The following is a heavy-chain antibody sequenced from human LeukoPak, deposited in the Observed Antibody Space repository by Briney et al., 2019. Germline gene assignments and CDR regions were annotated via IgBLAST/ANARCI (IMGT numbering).Heavy chain of an antibody. Sequence: SETLSLTCAVYGGSFSGYYWSWIRQPPGEGLEWIGEINHSGSTNYNPSLKSRVTISVDTSKNQFSLKLSSVTAADTAVYYCARHGYCSSTSCYGGDYWGQGTLVTVSS. CDR3: ARHGYCSSTSCYGGDY. CDR1: GGSFSGYY. CDR2: INHSGST. J-gene: IGHJ4*02. D-gene: IGHD2-2*03. V-gene: IGHV4-34*01.